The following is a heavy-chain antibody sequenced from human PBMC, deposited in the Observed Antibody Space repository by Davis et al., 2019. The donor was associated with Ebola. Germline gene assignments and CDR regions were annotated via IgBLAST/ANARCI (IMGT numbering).Heavy chain of an antibody. J-gene: IGHJ4*02. CDR1: GFTFSSYA. V-gene: IGHV3-23*01. CDR3: AKDFYDSSGRFFDY. D-gene: IGHD3-22*01. CDR2: ISGSGCST. Sequence: GGSLRLSCAASGFTFSSYAMSWVRQAPGKGLEWVSAISGSGCSTYYADSVKGRFTISRDNSKNTLYLQMNSLRAEDTAVYYCAKDFYDSSGRFFDYWGQGTLVTVSS.